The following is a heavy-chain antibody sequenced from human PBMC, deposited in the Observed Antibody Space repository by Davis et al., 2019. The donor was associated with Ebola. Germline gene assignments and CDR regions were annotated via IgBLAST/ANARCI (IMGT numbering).Heavy chain of an antibody. CDR3: ARAFHNWYFDL. V-gene: IGHV4-34*01. CDR2: INHSGRT. CDR1: GGSFSGYY. J-gene: IGHJ2*01. Sequence: TLSLTRAVYGGSFSGYYWIWTRQPPGKGLEWIGEINHSGRTNYNPSLKSRVTISLDTSRNQFSLRLGSVTAADTAVYYCARAFHNWYFDLWGRGTLVTVSS.